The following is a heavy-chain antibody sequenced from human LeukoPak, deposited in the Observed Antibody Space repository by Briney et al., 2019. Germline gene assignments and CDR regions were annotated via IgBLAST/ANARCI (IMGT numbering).Heavy chain of an antibody. D-gene: IGHD1-14*01. J-gene: IGHJ5*02. V-gene: IGHV4-59*12. Sequence: SETLSLTCTVSGGSISSYYWSWIRQPPGKGLEWIGYIYYSGSTNYNPSLKSRVTISVDTSKNQFSLKLSSVTAADTAVYYCARETVNGNWFDPWGQGTLVTVSS. CDR2: IYYSGST. CDR3: ARETVNGNWFDP. CDR1: GGSISSYY.